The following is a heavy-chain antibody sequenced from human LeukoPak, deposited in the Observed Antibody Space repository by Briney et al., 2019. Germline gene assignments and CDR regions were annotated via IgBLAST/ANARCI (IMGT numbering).Heavy chain of an antibody. Sequence: PGGSLRLSCAASGFTFSSYSMNWVRQAPGKGLEWVSSISSSSSYIYYADSVKGRFTISRDNAKNSLYLQMNSLRAEDTAVYYCARDRTYYYDSSGYFTFDYWGQGTLVTVSS. CDR2: ISSSSSYI. J-gene: IGHJ4*02. CDR1: GFTFSSYS. V-gene: IGHV3-21*01. CDR3: ARDRTYYYDSSGYFTFDY. D-gene: IGHD3-22*01.